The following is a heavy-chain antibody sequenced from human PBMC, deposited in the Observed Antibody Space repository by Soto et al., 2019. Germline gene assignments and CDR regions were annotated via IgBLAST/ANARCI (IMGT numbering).Heavy chain of an antibody. CDR1: GGSISSSSYY. D-gene: IGHD1-26*01. V-gene: IGHV4-39*01. CDR3: ARLRSMLGAPHYFDY. CDR2: IYYSGST. J-gene: IGHJ4*02. Sequence: QLQLQESGPGLVKPSETLSLTCTVSGGSISSSSYYWGWIRQPPGKGLEWIGSIYYSGSTYYNPSLKIRVTISVDTSKNQFALKLSSGTAADTAVYYCARLRSMLGAPHYFDYWGQGTLVTVSS.